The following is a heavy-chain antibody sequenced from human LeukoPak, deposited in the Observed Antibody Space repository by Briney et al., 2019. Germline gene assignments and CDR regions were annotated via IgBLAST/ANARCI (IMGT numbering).Heavy chain of an antibody. Sequence: GGSLRLSCAASGFTFSSYAMSWVRQAPGKGLEWVSAISGSGGSTYYADSVKGRFTISRDNSKNTLYLQMNSLRAKDTAVYYCAKDPHILGSSYDYFDYWGQGTLVTVSS. D-gene: IGHD6-13*01. J-gene: IGHJ4*02. CDR2: ISGSGGST. CDR3: AKDPHILGSSYDYFDY. V-gene: IGHV3-23*01. CDR1: GFTFSSYA.